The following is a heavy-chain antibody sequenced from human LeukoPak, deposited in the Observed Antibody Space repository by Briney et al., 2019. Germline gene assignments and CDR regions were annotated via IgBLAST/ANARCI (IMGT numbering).Heavy chain of an antibody. J-gene: IGHJ3*02. CDR3: ARPIVGAAYDAFDI. CDR1: GYTFTSYG. CDR2: ISAYNGNT. D-gene: IGHD1-26*01. Sequence: ASVKVSCKASGYTFTSYGISWVRQAPAQGLEWMGCISAYNGNTNYAQKLQGRITMPTDTPTSTAYLELRSLRSDDTAVYYCARPIVGAAYDAFDIWGQGPMVTVSS. V-gene: IGHV1-18*01.